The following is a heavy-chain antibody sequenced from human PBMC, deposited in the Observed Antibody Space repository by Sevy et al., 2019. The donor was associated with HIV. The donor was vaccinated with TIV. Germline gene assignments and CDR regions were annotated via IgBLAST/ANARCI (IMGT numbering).Heavy chain of an antibody. Sequence: GGSLRLSCAASGFTFSSYGMHWVRQAPGKGLEWVAVISYDGSNKYYADSVKGRFTISRDNSKNTVYLQMNSLRAEDTAVYYCANAYSGSYSHSYLYALDVWGQGTTVTVSS. CDR3: ANAYSGSYSHSYLYALDV. J-gene: IGHJ6*02. CDR2: ISYDGSNK. D-gene: IGHD1-26*01. V-gene: IGHV3-30*18. CDR1: GFTFSSYG.